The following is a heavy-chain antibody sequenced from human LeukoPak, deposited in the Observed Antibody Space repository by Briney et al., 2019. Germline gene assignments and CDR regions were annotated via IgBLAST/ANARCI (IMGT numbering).Heavy chain of an antibody. J-gene: IGHJ6*02. Sequence: SETLSLTCTVSGGSISSSSYYWGWIRQPPGKGLEWIGSMYYSGSTYYNPSLKSRVTISVDTSKNQFSLKLSSVTPEDTAVYYCARVRYSSSSFYYYYGMDVWGQGTTVTVSS. CDR2: MYYSGST. V-gene: IGHV4-39*01. CDR3: ARVRYSSSSFYYYYGMDV. CDR1: GGSISSSSYY. D-gene: IGHD6-6*01.